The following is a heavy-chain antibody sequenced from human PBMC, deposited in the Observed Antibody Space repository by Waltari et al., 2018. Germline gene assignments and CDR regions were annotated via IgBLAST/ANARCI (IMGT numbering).Heavy chain of an antibody. D-gene: IGHD1-26*01. CDR3: ARERGMKVGAILGAGHYYMDV. V-gene: IGHV4-4*07. Sequence: QVQLQESGPGLVKPSETLSLTCTVSGGSISSYYWSWIRQPAGKGLEWIGRIYTSGSTNYNPSLKSRVTMSVDTSKNQFSLKLSSVTAADTAVYYCARERGMKVGAILGAGHYYMDVWGKGTTVTISS. CDR2: IYTSGST. J-gene: IGHJ6*03. CDR1: GGSISSYY.